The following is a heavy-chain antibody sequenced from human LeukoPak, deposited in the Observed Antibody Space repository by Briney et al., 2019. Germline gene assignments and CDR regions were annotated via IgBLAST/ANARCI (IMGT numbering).Heavy chain of an antibody. CDR2: ISSSSSYI. CDR3: ARDLGVENCSSTSCRL. CDR1: GFTFSSYS. V-gene: IGHV3-21*01. D-gene: IGHD2-2*01. J-gene: IGHJ4*02. Sequence: KSGGSLRLSCAASGFTFSSYSMNWVRQAPGKGLEWVSSISSSSSYIYYADSVKGRFTISRDNAKSSLYLQMNSLRAEDTAVYYCARDLGVENCSSTSCRLRGQGTLVTVSS.